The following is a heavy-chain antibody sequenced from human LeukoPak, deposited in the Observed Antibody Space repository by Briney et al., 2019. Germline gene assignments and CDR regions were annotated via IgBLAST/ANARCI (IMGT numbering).Heavy chain of an antibody. J-gene: IGHJ6*04. CDR3: ARYFVWSPHYYYGMDV. D-gene: IGHD3-9*01. V-gene: IGHV3-21*01. CDR1: GFTFSSYS. Sequence: GGSLRLSCAASGFTFSSYSMNWVRQAPGKGLEWVSSISSSSSYIYYAASVKGRFTISRDNAKNSLYLQMNSLRAEDTAVYYCARYFVWSPHYYYGMDVWGKGTTVTVSS. CDR2: ISSSSSYI.